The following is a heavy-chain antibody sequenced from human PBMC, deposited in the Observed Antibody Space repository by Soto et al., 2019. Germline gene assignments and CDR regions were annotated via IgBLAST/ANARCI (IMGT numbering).Heavy chain of an antibody. V-gene: IGHV3-23*01. J-gene: IGHJ4*02. CDR1: GFTFSSYA. CDR3: AKGMFSSSPAAAGSFDY. D-gene: IGHD3-10*01. CDR2: IGGTDGKT. Sequence: GGSLRLSCAASGFTFSSYAMSWVRQAPGKGLEWVAAIGGTDGKTYYADAVKGRFTISRDNSENTLYLQMSRLRAEDTAVYFCAKGMFSSSPAAAGSFDYWGQGALVTVSS.